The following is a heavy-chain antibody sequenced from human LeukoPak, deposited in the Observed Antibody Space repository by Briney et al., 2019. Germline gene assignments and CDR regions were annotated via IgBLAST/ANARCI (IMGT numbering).Heavy chain of an antibody. D-gene: IGHD3-10*01. CDR3: ARAMPLWFGEFMDAFDI. CDR1: GFTFDDYA. V-gene: IGHV3-9*01. Sequence: PGRSLRLSCAASGFTFDDYAMHWVRQAPGKGLEWVSGISWNSGSIGYADSVKGRFTISRDNAKNSLYLQMNSLRAEDTAVYYCARAMPLWFGEFMDAFDIWGQGTMVTVSS. CDR2: ISWNSGSI. J-gene: IGHJ3*02.